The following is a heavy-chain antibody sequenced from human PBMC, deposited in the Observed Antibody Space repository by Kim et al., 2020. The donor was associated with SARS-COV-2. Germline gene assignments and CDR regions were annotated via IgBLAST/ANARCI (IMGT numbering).Heavy chain of an antibody. CDR1: GGSFSGYY. J-gene: IGHJ4*02. D-gene: IGHD3-9*01. V-gene: IGHV4-34*01. CDR3: ARKGVSYDILTGHEYYFDY. Sequence: SETLSLTCAVYGGSFSGYYWSWIRQPPGKGLEWIGEINHSGSTNYNPSLKSRVTISVDTSKNQFSLKLSSVTAADTAVYYCARKGVSYDILTGHEYYFDYWGQGTLVTVSS. CDR2: INHSGST.